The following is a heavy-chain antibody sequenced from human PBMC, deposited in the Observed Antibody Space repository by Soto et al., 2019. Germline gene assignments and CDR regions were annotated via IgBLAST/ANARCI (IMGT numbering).Heavy chain of an antibody. Sequence: SETLSLTCAVSGYSITSGYYWGWIRQPPGKGLEWMGTIHHTGGTYYNPSLKSRVSMSIDTSKNQFSLRLSSVTAADTAVHYCARVGPDCNSVSCMRGRWFAPWGQGTLVTVSS. CDR1: GYSITSGYY. CDR3: ARVGPDCNSVSCMRGRWFAP. D-gene: IGHD2-2*01. J-gene: IGHJ5*02. CDR2: IHHTGGT. V-gene: IGHV4-38-2*01.